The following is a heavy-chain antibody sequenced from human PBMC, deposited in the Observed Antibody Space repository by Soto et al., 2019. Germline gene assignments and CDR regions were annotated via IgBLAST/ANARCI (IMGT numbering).Heavy chain of an antibody. CDR1: GFTFSSYA. CDR3: ANNSRYKWNLGAV. CDR2: ISGSGGST. D-gene: IGHD1-20*01. V-gene: IGHV3-23*01. J-gene: IGHJ4*02. Sequence: LRLSCAASGFTFSSYAMSWVRQAPGKGLEWVSAISGSGGSTYYADSVKGRFTISRDNSKNTLYLQMNSLRAEDTAVYYCANNSRYKWNLGAVWGQGTLVTVSS.